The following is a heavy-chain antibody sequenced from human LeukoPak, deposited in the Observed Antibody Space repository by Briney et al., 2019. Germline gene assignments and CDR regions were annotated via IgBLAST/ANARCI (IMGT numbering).Heavy chain of an antibody. Sequence: PSETLSLTCSVSGGSTSSYYWSWLRQPPGKGLGWIGYIYYTGNTNYNPSLKSRVTISVDTSKNQFSLKLSSVTAADTAVYFCARGDSYFYYMDVWGKGTTVTVSS. CDR2: IYYTGNT. J-gene: IGHJ6*03. V-gene: IGHV4-59*08. CDR3: ARGDSYFYYMDV. CDR1: GGSTSSYY.